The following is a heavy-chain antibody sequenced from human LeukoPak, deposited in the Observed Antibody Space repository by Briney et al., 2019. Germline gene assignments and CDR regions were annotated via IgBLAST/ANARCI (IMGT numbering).Heavy chain of an antibody. J-gene: IGHJ4*02. CDR3: ARADYYGSGSHPGY. CDR1: GFTFDDYA. D-gene: IGHD3-10*01. CDR2: ISWNSGSI. V-gene: IGHV3-9*01. Sequence: GGSLRLSCAASGFTFDDYAMHWVRQAPGKGLEWVSGISWNSGSIGYADSVKGRFTISRDNSKNTLYLQMNSLRAEDTAVYYCARADYYGSGSHPGYWGQGTLVTVSS.